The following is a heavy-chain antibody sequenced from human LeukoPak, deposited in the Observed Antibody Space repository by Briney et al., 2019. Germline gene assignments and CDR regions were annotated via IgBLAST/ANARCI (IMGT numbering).Heavy chain of an antibody. Sequence: TGGSLRLSCAASGFTFDDYAMHWVRQAPGKGLEWVSGISWNSGSIGYADSVKGRFTISRDNAKNSLYLQMNGLGAEDTAVYYCARELNGYGYYFFDYWGPGTLVTVSS. CDR2: ISWNSGSI. J-gene: IGHJ4*02. D-gene: IGHD3-16*01. CDR3: ARELNGYGYYFFDY. CDR1: GFTFDDYA. V-gene: IGHV3-9*01.